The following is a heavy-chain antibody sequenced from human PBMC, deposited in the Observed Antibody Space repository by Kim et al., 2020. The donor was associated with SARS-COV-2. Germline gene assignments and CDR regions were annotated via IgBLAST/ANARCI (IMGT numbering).Heavy chain of an antibody. V-gene: IGHV2-70*01. CDR3: VVGYSPGWYFDL. CDR1: GFSLSTSGMC. J-gene: IGHJ2*01. D-gene: IGHD3-22*01. CDR2: IDWDDDK. Sequence: SGPTLVNPTQTLTLTCTFSGFSLSTSGMCVSWIRQPPGKALEWLALIDWDDDKYYSTSLKTRLTISKDTSKNQVVLTMTNMDPVDTATYYCVVGYSPGWYFDLWGRGTLVTVSS.